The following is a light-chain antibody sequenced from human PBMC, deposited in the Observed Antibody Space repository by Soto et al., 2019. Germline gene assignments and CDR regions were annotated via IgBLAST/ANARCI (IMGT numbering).Light chain of an antibody. CDR2: DAS. CDR3: CSYAGSYSWV. CDR1: SSDVGGYNY. J-gene: IGLJ3*02. Sequence: QSALTQPRSVSGSPGQSVTISCTGTSSDVGGYNYVSWYQQHPGKAPKLMIYDASNRPAGVPDRFSGSKSGNTDSLTISVHQAEDEADYYCCSYAGSYSWVFGGGTKLTVL. V-gene: IGLV2-11*01.